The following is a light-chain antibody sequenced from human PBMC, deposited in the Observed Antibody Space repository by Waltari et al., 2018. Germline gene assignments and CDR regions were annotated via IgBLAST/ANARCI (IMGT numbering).Light chain of an antibody. CDR1: SLRIYY. V-gene: IGLV3-19*01. CDR2: GQD. J-gene: IGLJ2*01. Sequence: SSELTQDPAVSVAVGQPVRLTCQGHSLRIYYASWYQQRPGQAPILVHYGQDNRPSGIPDRFSGSTSGNTASLTITGAQAEDEADYYCLSRDTSSTRLFGGGTRLTV. CDR3: LSRDTSSTRL.